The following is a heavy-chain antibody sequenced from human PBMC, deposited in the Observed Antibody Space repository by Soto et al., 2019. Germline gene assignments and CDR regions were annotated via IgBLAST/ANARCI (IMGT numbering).Heavy chain of an antibody. Sequence: GGSLRLSCAASGFTFSSYAVSWVRQAPGKGLEWVSSISGSGGSTFYADSVKGRFTISRDNSKNTVCLQMNSLRAEDTAVYYCAQYSRRGDGYYYYAMDVWGQGTTVTVSS. D-gene: IGHD2-21*01. CDR2: ISGSGGST. J-gene: IGHJ6*02. CDR3: AQYSRRGDGYYYYAMDV. V-gene: IGHV3-23*01. CDR1: GFTFSSYA.